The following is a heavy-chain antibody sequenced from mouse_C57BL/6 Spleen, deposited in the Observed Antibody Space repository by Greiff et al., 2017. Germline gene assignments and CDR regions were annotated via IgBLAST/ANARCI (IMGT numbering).Heavy chain of an antibody. Sequence: QVQLKESGPELVKPGASVKISCKASGYAFSSSWMNWVKQRPGKGLEWIGRIYPGAGDTNYNGKFKGKATLTGDKSSSTTYMQLSSLTSEDPAVYSCEREGTTVVAPYYAMDYWGQGTSVTVSS. V-gene: IGHV1-82*01. CDR1: GYAFSSSW. J-gene: IGHJ4*01. D-gene: IGHD1-1*01. CDR2: IYPGAGDT. CDR3: EREGTTVVAPYYAMDY.